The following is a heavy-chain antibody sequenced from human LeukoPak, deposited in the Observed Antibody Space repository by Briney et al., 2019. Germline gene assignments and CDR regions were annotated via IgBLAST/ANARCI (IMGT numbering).Heavy chain of an antibody. Sequence: PSETLSLTCTVSGGSISSYYWSWIRQPPRKGLEWIGYIYYSGSTNYNPSLKSRVTISVDTSKNQFSLKLSSVTAADTAVYYCARLSLDYYGSGSYSFDYWGQGTLVTVSS. V-gene: IGHV4-59*08. CDR3: ARLSLDYYGSGSYSFDY. D-gene: IGHD3-10*01. J-gene: IGHJ4*02. CDR2: IYYSGST. CDR1: GGSISSYY.